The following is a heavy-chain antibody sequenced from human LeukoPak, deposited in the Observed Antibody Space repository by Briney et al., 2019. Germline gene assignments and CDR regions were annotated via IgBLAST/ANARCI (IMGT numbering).Heavy chain of an antibody. D-gene: IGHD3-10*01. V-gene: IGHV3-21*01. CDR3: ARLPGRSRVDP. Sequence: GGSLRLSCAASGFNFSSYRMNWVRQAPGKGLEWVSSISSSSSYIYYGDSVKGRFTISRDNAKNSLYLQMHSLRAEDTALYYCARLPGRSRVDPWGQGTLVTVSS. CDR1: GFNFSSYR. J-gene: IGHJ5*02. CDR2: ISSSSSYI.